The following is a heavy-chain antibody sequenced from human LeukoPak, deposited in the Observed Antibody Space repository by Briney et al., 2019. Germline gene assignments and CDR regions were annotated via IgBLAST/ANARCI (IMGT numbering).Heavy chain of an antibody. V-gene: IGHV3-23*01. CDR1: GFTFSSYS. CDR3: AKDREYYGSGSYSHFDY. CDR2: ICGSGGST. Sequence: PGGSLRLSCAASGFTFSSYSMSWVRQAPGKGLEWVSAICGSGGSTYYADSVKGRFTISRDNSKNTLYLQMNSLRAEDTAVYYCAKDREYYGSGSYSHFDYWGQGTLVTVSS. J-gene: IGHJ4*02. D-gene: IGHD3-10*01.